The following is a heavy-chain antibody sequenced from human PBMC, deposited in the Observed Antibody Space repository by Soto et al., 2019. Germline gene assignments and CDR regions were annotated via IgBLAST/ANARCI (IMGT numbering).Heavy chain of an antibody. CDR3: ATDISSWRWFDP. D-gene: IGHD6-13*01. J-gene: IGHJ5*02. Sequence: PSETLSLTCAVSGGSISSINWWSWVRQPPEKGLEWIGEIYHSGSTNYNPSLKSRVTISVEKSKNQFSLKLSSVTAADRAVYYGATDISSWRWFDPWGQGTLVTVSS. V-gene: IGHV4-4*02. CDR1: GGSISSINW. CDR2: IYHSGST.